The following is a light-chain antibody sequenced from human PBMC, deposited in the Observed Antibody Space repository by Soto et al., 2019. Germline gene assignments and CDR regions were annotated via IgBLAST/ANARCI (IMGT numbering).Light chain of an antibody. J-gene: IGLJ1*01. Sequence: SYVLTQPPSVSVAPGQTARIPCGGNNIATKGVHWYQQKPGQAPVLVVYDDSDRPSGIPERFSGSNSGNTATLTISRVEAGDEADYYCQVWDSFSDHGVFGTGTKLTVL. CDR2: DDS. CDR1: NIATKG. CDR3: QVWDSFSDHGV. V-gene: IGLV3-21*02.